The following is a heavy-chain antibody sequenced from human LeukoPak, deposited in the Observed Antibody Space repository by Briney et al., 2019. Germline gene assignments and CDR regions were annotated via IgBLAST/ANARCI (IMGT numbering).Heavy chain of an antibody. D-gene: IGHD4/OR15-4a*01. CDR2: MNPNNGNT. CDR1: GYTFTSNN. Sequence: ASVKVSCKASGYTFTSNNIDWVRQAPGQGLERMGWMNPNNGNTGYAQKFQGRVTMTRDISITTAYMELSSLGSEDTAVYYCARAVTNYNPLDVWGKGTSVTVSS. J-gene: IGHJ6*04. CDR3: ARAVTNYNPLDV. V-gene: IGHV1-8*01.